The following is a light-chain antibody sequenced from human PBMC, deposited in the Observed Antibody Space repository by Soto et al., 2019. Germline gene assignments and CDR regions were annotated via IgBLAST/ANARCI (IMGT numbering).Light chain of an antibody. Sequence: ENVLTQSPGTLSLSPGERATLSCRASQSVSSNLAWYQQKPGQAPRLLIYGASTRATGIPARFSGSGSGTEFTLTISSLQSEDFAVYYCQQYNNWPITFGQGTRLEIK. CDR3: QQYNNWPIT. CDR2: GAS. J-gene: IGKJ5*01. V-gene: IGKV3-15*01. CDR1: QSVSSN.